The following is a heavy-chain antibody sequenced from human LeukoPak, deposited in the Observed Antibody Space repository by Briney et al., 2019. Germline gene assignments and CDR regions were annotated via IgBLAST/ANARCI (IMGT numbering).Heavy chain of an antibody. V-gene: IGHV4-61*02. J-gene: IGHJ6*03. CDR1: GGSISSGSYY. CDR2: IYTSGST. D-gene: IGHD2-15*01. CDR3: ARDGCGYCSGGSCYLCYYYYYMDV. Sequence: SETLSLTCTVSGGSISSGSYYWSWIRQPAGKGLEWIGRIYTSGSTNYNPSLKSRVTISVDTSKNQFSLKLSSLTAADTAVYYCARDGCGYCSGGSCYLCYYYYYMDVWGKGTTVTVSS.